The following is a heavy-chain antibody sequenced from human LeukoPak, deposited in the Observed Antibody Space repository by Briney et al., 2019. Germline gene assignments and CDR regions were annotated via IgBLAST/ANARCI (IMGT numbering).Heavy chain of an antibody. CDR1: GFTFSSYW. CDR3: ASDRDYYDSSGYLFDY. J-gene: IGHJ4*02. Sequence: GGSLRLSCAASGFTFSSYWMSWVRQAPGKGLEWVANIKQDGSEKYYVDSVMGRFTISRDNAKNSLYLQMNSLRAEDTAVYYCASDRDYYDSSGYLFDYWGQGTLVTVSS. V-gene: IGHV3-7*01. D-gene: IGHD3-22*01. CDR2: IKQDGSEK.